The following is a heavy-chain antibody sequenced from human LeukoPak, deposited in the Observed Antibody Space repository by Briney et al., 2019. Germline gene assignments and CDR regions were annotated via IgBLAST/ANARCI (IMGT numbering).Heavy chain of an antibody. D-gene: IGHD2-21*02. J-gene: IGHJ4*02. CDR3: ARFRTWGDKAFDY. Sequence: GGSLRLSCAASGFTFSNYNINWVRQAPGKGLEWVSFIGSSSSPIYYADSVKGRFTISRDSAKNSLYLQMNSLRAEDTAVYYCARFRTWGDKAFDYWGQGTLVTVSS. CDR1: GFTFSNYN. V-gene: IGHV3-48*01. CDR2: IGSSSSPI.